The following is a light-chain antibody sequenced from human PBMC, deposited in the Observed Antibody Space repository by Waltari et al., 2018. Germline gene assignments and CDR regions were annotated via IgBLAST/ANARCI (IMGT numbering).Light chain of an antibody. J-gene: IGLJ1*01. CDR3: SSYAHNNHFV. CDR2: EVT. Sequence: QSVLTQPPSATGSPGQSVTISCTGPNSDVGAYTYVPWYQQHPGKVPKLLIYEVTKRPSGVPDRFSGSKSGNTASLTVSGLQADDEADYYCSSYAHNNHFVFGTGTKVTVL. V-gene: IGLV2-8*01. CDR1: NSDVGAYTY.